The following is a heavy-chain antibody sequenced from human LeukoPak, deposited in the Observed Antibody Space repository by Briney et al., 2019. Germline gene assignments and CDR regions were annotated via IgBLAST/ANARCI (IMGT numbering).Heavy chain of an antibody. V-gene: IGHV1-8*02. J-gene: IGHJ4*02. CDR3: ARGGLGAKFRQGQIPRWYYFDY. CDR2: MNPNSGNT. CDR1: GGTFSSYA. D-gene: IGHD1-26*01. Sequence: ASVKVSCKASGGTFSSYAISWVRQAPGQGLEWMGWMNPNSGNTGYAQKFQGRVTMTRNTSISTAYMELSSLRSEDTAVYYCARGGLGAKFRQGQIPRWYYFDYWGQGTLVTVSS.